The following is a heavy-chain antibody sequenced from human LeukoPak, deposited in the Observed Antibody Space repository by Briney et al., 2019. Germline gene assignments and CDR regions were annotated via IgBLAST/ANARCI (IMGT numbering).Heavy chain of an antibody. CDR2: IYYSGST. V-gene: IGHV4-59*01. J-gene: IGHJ4*02. CDR3: ARGGSGSYNYFDY. Sequence: SETLSLTCTVSGDSISSYYWSWIRQPPGKGLEWIGYIYYSGSTKYNPSLKSRVTISVDTSKNQFSLKLSSVTAADTAVYYCARGGSGSYNYFDYWGQGTLVTVSS. CDR1: GDSISSYY. D-gene: IGHD3-10*01.